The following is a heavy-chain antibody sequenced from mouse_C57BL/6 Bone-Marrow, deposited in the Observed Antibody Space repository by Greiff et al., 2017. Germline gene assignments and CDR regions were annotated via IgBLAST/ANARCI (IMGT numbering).Heavy chain of an antibody. D-gene: IGHD3-2*02. Sequence: QVQLKQPGAELVKPGASVKLSCKASGYTFTSYWMHWVKQRPGRGLGWIGRIDPNSGGTKYNEKFKSKATLTVDKPSSTAYMQLSSLTSEDSAVYYCASLDSSSDYWGQGTTLTVSS. J-gene: IGHJ2*01. CDR1: GYTFTSYW. CDR2: IDPNSGGT. V-gene: IGHV1-72*01. CDR3: ASLDSSSDY.